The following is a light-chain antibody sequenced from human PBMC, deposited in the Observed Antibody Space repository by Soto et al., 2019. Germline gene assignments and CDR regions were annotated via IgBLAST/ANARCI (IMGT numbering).Light chain of an antibody. CDR3: SSYTSTNFVI. CDR1: SSDIGDYKY. CDR2: DVS. J-gene: IGLJ2*01. Sequence: QSALTQPASVSGSPGQSITISCTGSSSDIGDYKYVSWYKQHPGKAPKLMIYDVSNRPSGGSNRFSGSKSGNTASLTISGLQAEDEADYYCSSYTSTNFVIFGGGTKLTVL. V-gene: IGLV2-14*03.